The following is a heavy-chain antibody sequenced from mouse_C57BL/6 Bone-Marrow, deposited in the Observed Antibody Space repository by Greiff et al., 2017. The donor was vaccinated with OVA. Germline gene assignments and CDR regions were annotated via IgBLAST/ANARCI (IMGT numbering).Heavy chain of an antibody. J-gene: IGHJ2*01. CDR3: ASPPDAEYYFDY. CDR2: INPYNGGT. V-gene: IGHV1-19*01. Sequence: VQLKQSGPELVKPGASVKMSCKASGYTFTDYYMNWVKQSHGKSLEWIGVINPYNGGTSYNQKFKGKATLTVDKSSSTAYMELNSLTSEDSAVYYCASPPDAEYYFDYWGKGTTLTVSS. CDR1: GYTFTDYY.